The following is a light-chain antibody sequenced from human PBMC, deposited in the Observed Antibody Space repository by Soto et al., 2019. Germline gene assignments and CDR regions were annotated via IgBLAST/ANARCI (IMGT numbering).Light chain of an antibody. V-gene: IGKV3-20*01. J-gene: IGKJ4*01. CDR3: QQYGNSLT. Sequence: EIVLTQSPGTLSLSPGERATLSCRASQSVSSSYLAWYQQKPGQPPRLLIYGASSRATGIPDRFSGSGSGTDFNLTISRLEPEDFAVYYCQQYGNSLTFGGGTKVEIK. CDR1: QSVSSSY. CDR2: GAS.